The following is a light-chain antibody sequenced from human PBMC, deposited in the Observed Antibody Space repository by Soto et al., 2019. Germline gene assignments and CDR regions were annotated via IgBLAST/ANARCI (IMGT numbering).Light chain of an antibody. CDR3: SSYAGNYGYV. CDR2: EVN. Sequence: QSALTQPPSASGSPGQSVTISCTGTSSDVGGYNYVSWYQHHPGNAPKLVIYEVNKRTSGVPDRFSGSKSGNTASLTVSGLQAEDEADYYCSSYAGNYGYVFGTGTKLTVL. V-gene: IGLV2-8*01. J-gene: IGLJ1*01. CDR1: SSDVGGYNY.